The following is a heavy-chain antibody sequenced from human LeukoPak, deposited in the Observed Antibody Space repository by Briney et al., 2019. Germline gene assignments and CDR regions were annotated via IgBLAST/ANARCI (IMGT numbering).Heavy chain of an antibody. Sequence: PSGTLSLTCAVSGGSISSSNWWSWVRQPPGKGLEWLGYIYYSGSANYSPSLKSRVTISVDTSKNQFSLKLSSVTAADTAVYYCARDRDIGTYYYYYGMDVWGQGTTVTVSS. J-gene: IGHJ6*02. D-gene: IGHD2-15*01. V-gene: IGHV4-4*02. CDR2: IYYSGSA. CDR3: ARDRDIGTYYYYYGMDV. CDR1: GGSISSSNW.